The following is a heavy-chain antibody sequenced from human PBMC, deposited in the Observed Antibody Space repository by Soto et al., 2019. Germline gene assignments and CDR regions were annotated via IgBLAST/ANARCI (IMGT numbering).Heavy chain of an antibody. Sequence: QVQLVQSGAEVKKPGSSVKVSCKASGGTFSSYAISWVRQAPGQGLEWMGGIIPIFGTANYAQKFQGRVTITADESTSTAYMELSGLSSEDTAVYYCARSRSVIVLVPAAGPVDGDYYGMDVWGQGTTVTVSS. CDR3: ARSRSVIVLVPAAGPVDGDYYGMDV. V-gene: IGHV1-69*12. J-gene: IGHJ6*02. CDR1: GGTFSSYA. D-gene: IGHD2-2*01. CDR2: IIPIFGTA.